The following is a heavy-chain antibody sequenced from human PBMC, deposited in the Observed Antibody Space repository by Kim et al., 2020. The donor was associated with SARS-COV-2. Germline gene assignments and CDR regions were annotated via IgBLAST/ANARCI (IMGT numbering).Heavy chain of an antibody. V-gene: IGHV4-4*07. J-gene: IGHJ5*01. CDR3: AKNRGDCTATSCSTSWFD. CDR1: GVSIRSDY. CDR2: IYPSGSA. D-gene: IGHD2-2*01. Sequence: SQTLSLTCSVSGVSIRSDYWSWVRQSAGKGLEWIGRIYPSGSADYSPSLKSRATMSADTSKNQFSLKLTSVTAADTAVYYCAKNRGDCTATSCSTSWFD.